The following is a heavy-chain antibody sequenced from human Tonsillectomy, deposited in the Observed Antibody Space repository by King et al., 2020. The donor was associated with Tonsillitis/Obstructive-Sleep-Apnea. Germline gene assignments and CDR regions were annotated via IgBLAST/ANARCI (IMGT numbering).Heavy chain of an antibody. Sequence: VQLVESGGGLVKPGGSLRLSCAGSGFTSSNAWMNWVRQAPGRGLEWVGLIKSKADGGTTDYAAPVKGRFTISRDDSENTVYLLMNSLKTEDTGVYYCTTDPKNWGQGTLFTVSS. J-gene: IGHJ1*01. CDR3: TTDPKN. CDR2: IKSKADGGTT. CDR1: GFTSSNAW. V-gene: IGHV3-15*07.